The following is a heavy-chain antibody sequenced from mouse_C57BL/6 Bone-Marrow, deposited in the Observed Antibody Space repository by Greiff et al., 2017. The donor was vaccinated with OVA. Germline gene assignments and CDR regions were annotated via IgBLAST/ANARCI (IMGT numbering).Heavy chain of an antibody. V-gene: IGHV1-9*01. J-gene: IGHJ1*03. Sequence: QVQLKESGAELMKPGASVKLSCKATGYTFTGYWIEWVKQRPGHGLEWIGEILPGSGSTNYNEKFKGKATFTADTSSNTAYMQLSSLTTEDSAIYYCARDPYYGSSSYWYFDVWGTGTTVTVSS. CDR2: ILPGSGST. CDR3: ARDPYYGSSSYWYFDV. CDR1: GYTFTGYW. D-gene: IGHD1-1*01.